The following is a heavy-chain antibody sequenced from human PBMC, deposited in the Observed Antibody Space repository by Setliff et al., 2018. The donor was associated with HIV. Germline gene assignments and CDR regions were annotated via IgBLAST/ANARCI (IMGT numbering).Heavy chain of an antibody. CDR1: GYSFTGSY. V-gene: IGHV1-2*06. CDR3: AREGSARYYDSSGYSRGGYFDY. CDR2: INPKTGGT. D-gene: IGHD3-22*01. J-gene: IGHJ4*02. Sequence: ASVKVSCKASGYSFTGSYLHWVRQAPGQGLEWVGRINPKTGGTSYAQKFQGRVTMTRDTSTRTVYMELSSLRSEDTAVYYCAREGSARYYDSSGYSRGGYFDYWGQGTLVTVSS.